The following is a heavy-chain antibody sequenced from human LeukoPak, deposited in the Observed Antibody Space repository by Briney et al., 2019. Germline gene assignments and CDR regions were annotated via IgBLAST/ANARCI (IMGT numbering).Heavy chain of an antibody. V-gene: IGHV4-59*01. CDR2: IYYSGST. Sequence: PSETLSLTCTVSGGSISSYYWSWIRQPPGKGLEWIGYIYYSGSTNYNPSLESRVTISVDTSKNQFSLKLSSVTAADTAVYYCARGIADAPDYWGQGTLVTVSS. J-gene: IGHJ4*02. CDR1: GGSISSYY. D-gene: IGHD6-13*01. CDR3: ARGIADAPDY.